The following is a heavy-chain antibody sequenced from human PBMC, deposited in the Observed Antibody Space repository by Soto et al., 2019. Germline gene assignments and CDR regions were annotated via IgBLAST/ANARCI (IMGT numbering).Heavy chain of an antibody. CDR3: ARGSWGYFDY. CDR1: GFTFSGYE. D-gene: IGHD7-27*01. J-gene: IGHJ4*02. Sequence: GGSLRLSCAASGFTFSGYEMNWVRQAPGKGLEWVSYISSSGSTIYYADSVKGRFTISRDNAKNSLYLQMNSPRAEDTAVYYCARGSWGYFDYWGQGTLVTVSS. CDR2: ISSSGSTI. V-gene: IGHV3-48*03.